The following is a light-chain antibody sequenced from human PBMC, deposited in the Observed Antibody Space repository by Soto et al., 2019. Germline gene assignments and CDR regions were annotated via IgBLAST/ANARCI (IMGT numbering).Light chain of an antibody. CDR3: QQYLSYPLT. CDR2: DAS. Sequence: DIQMTQSPSTLSASVGDRVTITCRTSQSISSWLAWYQQKPGKAPKLLIYDASSLESGVPSRFSGSGSGTEFTFTISSLQPDDFATYYCQQYLSYPLTFGGGTKVEIK. V-gene: IGKV1-5*01. CDR1: QSISSW. J-gene: IGKJ4*01.